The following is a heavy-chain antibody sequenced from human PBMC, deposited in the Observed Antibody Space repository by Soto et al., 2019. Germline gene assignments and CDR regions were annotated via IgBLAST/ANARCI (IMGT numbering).Heavy chain of an antibody. J-gene: IGHJ6*02. CDR3: AKDIXEVTPGMDV. Sequence: EVQLLESGGGLVQPGGSLRLSCIASGFTFSNYAMSWVRQAPGKGLEWVSAIRGSATTTYYADSVTGRFTISRDNSKNTLYLQMNSLRVEDTAIYYCAKDIXEVTPGMDVWGQGTTVTVSS. V-gene: IGHV3-23*01. CDR2: IRGSATTT. CDR1: GFTFSNYA. D-gene: IGHD2-21*02.